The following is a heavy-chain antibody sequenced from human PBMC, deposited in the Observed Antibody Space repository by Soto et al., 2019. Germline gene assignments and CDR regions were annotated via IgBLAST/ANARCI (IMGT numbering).Heavy chain of an antibody. D-gene: IGHD6-19*01. CDR1: GGTFSSYA. V-gene: IGHV1-69*01. J-gene: IGHJ5*02. CDR3: ARLGDRYSSGWLWWFDP. Sequence: QVQLVQSGAEVKKPGSSVKVSCKASGGTFSSYAISWVRQAPGQGLEWMGGIIPIFGTANYAQKFQGRVTITADESRSTAYMELSSLRSEDTAVYYCARLGDRYSSGWLWWFDPWGQGTLVTVSS. CDR2: IIPIFGTA.